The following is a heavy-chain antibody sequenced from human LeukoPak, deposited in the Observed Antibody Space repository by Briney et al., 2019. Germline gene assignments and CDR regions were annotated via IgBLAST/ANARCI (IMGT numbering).Heavy chain of an antibody. D-gene: IGHD6-19*01. CDR3: AKDLRAAVAVSWWFDP. V-gene: IGHV3-23*01. J-gene: IGHJ5*02. Sequence: GGSLRLSCAVSGLTFNNYAMSWVRQAPGKGLEWVSAISKSGDHTYYAASAKGRFTIYRDNSKNTQYLQMNSLRAEDTAVYYCAKDLRAAVAVSWWFDPWGQGTLVTVSS. CDR2: ISKSGDHT. CDR1: GLTFNNYA.